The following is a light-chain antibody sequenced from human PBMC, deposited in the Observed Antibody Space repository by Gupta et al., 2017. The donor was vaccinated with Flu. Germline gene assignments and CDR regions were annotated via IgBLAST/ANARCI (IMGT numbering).Light chain of an antibody. J-gene: IGLJ1*01. CDR2: RDI. CDR3: QVWDSDSYV. CDR1: NIGDKH. V-gene: IGLV3-9*01. Sequence: YELTQPLSVSVALGQTARIPCGGANIGDKHVHWYQQKPGQAPVVVIYRDINRPSGIPESISGSNSGNTATLTITRAQAGDEADYYCQVWDSDSYVFGTGTKVTVL.